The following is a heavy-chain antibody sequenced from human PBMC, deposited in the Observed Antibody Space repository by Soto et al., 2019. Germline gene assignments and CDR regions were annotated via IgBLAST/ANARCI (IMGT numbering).Heavy chain of an antibody. V-gene: IGHV1-2*02. CDR3: ARDPRPPSGWLGFWEYGMDV. Sequence: GASVKVSCKASGYSFTGNYIHWVRQAPGQGLEWMGWINPDNGGTTSAQKFQGRATMTRDTSVTTSYMELSRLTSDDTAVYYCARDPRPPSGWLGFWEYGMDVWGQGTTVTVSS. CDR1: GYSFTGNY. J-gene: IGHJ6*02. CDR2: INPDNGGT. D-gene: IGHD3-3*01.